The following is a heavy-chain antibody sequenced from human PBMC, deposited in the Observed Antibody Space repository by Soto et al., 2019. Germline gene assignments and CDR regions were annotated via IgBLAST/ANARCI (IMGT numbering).Heavy chain of an antibody. CDR1: GFSLSTSGVG. CDR3: ENTSIRGVVATIGETFDY. J-gene: IGHJ4*02. CDR2: IYWNDDK. D-gene: IGHD5-12*01. V-gene: IGHV2-5*01. Sequence: QITLKESGPTLVKPTQTLTLTCTFSGFSLSTSGVGVGWIRQPPGKALEWLALIYWNDDKRYSPSLQNRLTITKDTSKNQVVLTLTNMDPVDTATYYCENTSIRGVVATIGETFDYWGQGTPVTVSS.